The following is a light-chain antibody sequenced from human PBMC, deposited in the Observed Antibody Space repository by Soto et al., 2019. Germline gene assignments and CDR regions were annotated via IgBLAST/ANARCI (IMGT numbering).Light chain of an antibody. CDR2: DAS. CDR1: QSITTH. Sequence: DIQMTQSPSSLSASVGDRVTITCRASQSITTHLNWYQQKPGKAPNLLIYDASSLQTGVPSRFSGSGSGTDFTLTISSLQPEDFATYFCQQSLSTPAGFGGGTKVEIK. V-gene: IGKV1-39*01. CDR3: QQSLSTPAG. J-gene: IGKJ4*01.